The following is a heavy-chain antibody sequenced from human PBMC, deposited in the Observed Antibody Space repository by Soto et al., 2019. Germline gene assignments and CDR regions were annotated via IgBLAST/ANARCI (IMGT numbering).Heavy chain of an antibody. CDR3: ARAVQDYDFWSGYYKGTWFDP. J-gene: IGHJ5*02. Sequence: SETLSLTCTVSGGSLSSYYWNWIRQPPGKGLEWIGYIYYSGSTNYNPSLKSRVTISVDTSKNQFSLKLSSVTAADTAVYYCARAVQDYDFWSGYYKGTWFDPWGQGTLVTVSS. CDR2: IYYSGST. D-gene: IGHD3-3*01. V-gene: IGHV4-59*01. CDR1: GGSLSSYY.